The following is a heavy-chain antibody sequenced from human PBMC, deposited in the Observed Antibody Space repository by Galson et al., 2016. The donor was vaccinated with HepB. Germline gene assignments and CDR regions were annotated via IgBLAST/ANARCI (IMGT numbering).Heavy chain of an antibody. D-gene: IGHD3-16*01. Sequence: SVKVSCKASGYSFTRFGISWVRRAPGQGLEWMGWVSGYNRNTDYAQKVRGRIFMTTDASASIAYMELRSLRSNDTAVYYCARVGGVGGHYYAMDVWGQGTTVIVSS. CDR2: VSGYNRNT. J-gene: IGHJ6*02. CDR1: GYSFTRFG. V-gene: IGHV1-18*01. CDR3: ARVGGVGGHYYAMDV.